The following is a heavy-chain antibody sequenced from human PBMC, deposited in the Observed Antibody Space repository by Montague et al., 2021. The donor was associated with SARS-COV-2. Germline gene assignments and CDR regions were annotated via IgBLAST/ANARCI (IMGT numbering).Heavy chain of an antibody. J-gene: IGHJ5*02. Sequence: SETLSLTCLVSGGTISTDNLYWYWAWIRQPPGKGLEWIGSIFHNGDSXYNPSLNTRVTISVDTSKNQFSLKLNSVTAADTAVYYCARLVWFGELSSENWFDPWGQGTLVTVSS. D-gene: IGHD3-10*01. CDR2: IFHNGDS. CDR1: GGTISTDNLYWY. V-gene: IGHV4-39*01. CDR3: ARLVWFGELSSENWFDP.